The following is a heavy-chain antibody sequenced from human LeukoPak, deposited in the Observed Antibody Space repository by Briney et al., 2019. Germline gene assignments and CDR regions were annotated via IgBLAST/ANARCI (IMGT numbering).Heavy chain of an antibody. J-gene: IGHJ6*03. D-gene: IGHD2-15*01. CDR3: ARGYCSGGSCHDHYYYYYMDV. Sequence: ASVKVSCKASGGTFSSYAISWLRQAPGQGLAWMGRIISIFGTANYAQKSQGRVTITADKATSTAYMELSSLRSEDTAVYYCARGYCSGGSCHDHYYYYYMDVWGKGTTVTVSS. V-gene: IGHV1-69*06. CDR2: IISIFGTA. CDR1: GGTFSSYA.